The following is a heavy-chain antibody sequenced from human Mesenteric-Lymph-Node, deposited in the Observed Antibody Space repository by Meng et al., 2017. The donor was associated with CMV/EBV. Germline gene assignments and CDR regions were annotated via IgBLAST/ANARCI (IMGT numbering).Heavy chain of an antibody. J-gene: IGHJ4*02. Sequence: VQQQQRGAGLLKLSDSLSLTFAGYGGSFRSYYGSWIRQPPGKGLEWIGEINHSGSTNYNPSLKSRVTISVDTYKNQFSLKLGSVTAADTAVYYCARHQRWLKSEGGFNYWGQGTLVTVSS. V-gene: IGHV4-34*01. CDR2: INHSGST. CDR1: GGSFRSYY. CDR3: ARHQRWLKSEGGFNY. D-gene: IGHD4-23*01.